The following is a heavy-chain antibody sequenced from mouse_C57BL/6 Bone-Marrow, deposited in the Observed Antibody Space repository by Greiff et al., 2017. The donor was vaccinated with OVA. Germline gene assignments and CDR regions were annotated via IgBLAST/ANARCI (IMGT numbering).Heavy chain of an antibody. J-gene: IGHJ2*01. V-gene: IGHV1-55*01. CDR2: ISPGSGST. D-gene: IGHD2-1*01. Sequence: QVQLQQPGAELVKPGASVKMSCKASGYTFTSYWITWVKQRPGQGLEWIGDISPGSGSTNYNEKFKSKATLTVATSSSTAYMQLSSLTSEDSAVYYCTREGNSRDYWGQGTTLTVSS. CDR3: TREGNSRDY. CDR1: GYTFTSYW.